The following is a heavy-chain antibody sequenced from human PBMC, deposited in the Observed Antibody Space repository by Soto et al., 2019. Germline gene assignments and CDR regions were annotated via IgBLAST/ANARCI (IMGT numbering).Heavy chain of an antibody. D-gene: IGHD2-2*01. V-gene: IGHV4-34*01. CDR1: GGSFSGYY. CDR2: INHSGST. Sequence: PSETLSLTCAVYGGSFSGYYWSWIRQPPGKGLEWIGEINHSGSTNYNPSLKSRVTISVDTSKNQFSLKLSSVTAADTAVYHCARGQGRVVPAALNNYYYHYGMDVWGQGTTVTVSS. J-gene: IGHJ6*02. CDR3: ARGQGRVVPAALNNYYYHYGMDV.